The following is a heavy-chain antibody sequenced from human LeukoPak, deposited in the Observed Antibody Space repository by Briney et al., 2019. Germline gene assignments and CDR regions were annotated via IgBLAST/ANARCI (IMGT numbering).Heavy chain of an antibody. D-gene: IGHD2-15*01. Sequence: GGSLRLSCAASGFTFSSYGMHWVRQAPGKGLEWVAFIRYDGSNKYYADSVKGRFTISRDNSKNTLYLQMNSPRAEDTAVYYCAKEHCSGGSCYFHYFDYWGQGTLVTVSS. CDR1: GFTFSSYG. J-gene: IGHJ4*02. CDR2: IRYDGSNK. CDR3: AKEHCSGGSCYFHYFDY. V-gene: IGHV3-30*02.